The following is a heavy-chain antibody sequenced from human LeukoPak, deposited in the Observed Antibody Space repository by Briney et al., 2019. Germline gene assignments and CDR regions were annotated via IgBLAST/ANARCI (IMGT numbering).Heavy chain of an antibody. V-gene: IGHV4-39*01. J-gene: IGHJ4*02. Sequence: SETLSLTCTVSGGSISSSNYYWDWIRQPPGKGLEWIGSFYYSRSTFYNPSLKSRFTISVDTSKNQLSLRLSSVTAADTAVYYCARHGSTDYFDYWGQGTLVTVSS. CDR2: FYYSRST. CDR3: ARHGSTDYFDY. CDR1: GGSISSSNYY.